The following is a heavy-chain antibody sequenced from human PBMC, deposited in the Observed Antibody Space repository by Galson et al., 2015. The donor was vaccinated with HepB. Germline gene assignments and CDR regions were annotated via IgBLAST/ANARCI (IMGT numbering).Heavy chain of an antibody. Sequence: SLRLSCAASGFTFSSYSMNWVRQAPGKGLEWVSSISSSSSYIYYADSVKGRFTISRDNAKNSLYLQMNSLRAEDTAVYYCARDRGDGYNMGDFDYWGQGTLVTVSS. D-gene: IGHD5-24*01. CDR1: GFTFSSYS. J-gene: IGHJ4*02. CDR2: ISSSSSYI. CDR3: ARDRGDGYNMGDFDY. V-gene: IGHV3-21*01.